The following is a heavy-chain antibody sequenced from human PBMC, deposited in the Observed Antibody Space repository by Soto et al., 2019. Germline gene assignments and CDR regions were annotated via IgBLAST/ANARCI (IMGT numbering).Heavy chain of an antibody. Sequence: ASVKVSCKASGYTFTSYAMHWVRQAPGQRLEWMGWINAGNGNTKYSQKFQGRVTITRDTSASTAYMELSSLRSEDTAVYYCARVVNGLRNYGMDVWGQGTTVTVSS. V-gene: IGHV1-3*01. CDR2: INAGNGNT. J-gene: IGHJ6*02. CDR1: GYTFTSYA. CDR3: ARVVNGLRNYGMDV. D-gene: IGHD2-8*01.